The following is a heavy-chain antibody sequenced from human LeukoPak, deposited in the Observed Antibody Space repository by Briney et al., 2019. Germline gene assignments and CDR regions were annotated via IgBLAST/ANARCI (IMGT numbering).Heavy chain of an antibody. D-gene: IGHD2/OR15-2a*01. J-gene: IGHJ4*02. CDR2: ISGSGNAK. Sequence: GGSLRLSCAASGFSFSSYSMNWVPQAPGKGLQWVSYISGSGNAKHYTDSVKGRFTISRDNAKNALYLQMNTLRAEDTAVYFCARDYVYAFDYWGQGTVVTVSS. V-gene: IGHV3-48*01. CDR1: GFSFSSYS. CDR3: ARDYVYAFDY.